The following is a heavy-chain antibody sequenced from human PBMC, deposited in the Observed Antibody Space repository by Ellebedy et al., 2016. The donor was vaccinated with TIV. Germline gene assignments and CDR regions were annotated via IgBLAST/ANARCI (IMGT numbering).Heavy chain of an antibody. CDR2: ISSVLTI. D-gene: IGHD3-9*01. V-gene: IGHV3-48*02. CDR1: GFTFSSYN. CDR3: SRDSPGWSAFDI. J-gene: IGHJ3*02. Sequence: GESLKISCAASGFTFSSYNMNCVRPAPGKGLEWVSYISSVLTIYYADSVKGRFTISRDNAKNSLYLQLNSLRDEDTAVYYCSRDSPGWSAFDIWGQGTMVTVSS.